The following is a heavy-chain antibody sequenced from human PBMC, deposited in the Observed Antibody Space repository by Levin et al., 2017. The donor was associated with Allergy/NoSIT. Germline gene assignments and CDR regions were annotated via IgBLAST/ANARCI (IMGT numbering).Heavy chain of an antibody. CDR2: ISWNSGNI. V-gene: IGHV3-9*01. J-gene: IGHJ4*02. CDR1: GFIFDDYA. D-gene: IGHD3-22*01. CDR3: AKDYYYESGGYHDY. Sequence: GGSLRLSCAASGFIFDDYAMHWVRQAPGKGLEWVSGISWNSGNIVYADSVKGRFTISRDNAKNSLYLQMNSLRIEDTALYYCAKDYYYESGGYHDYWGQGTLVTVSS.